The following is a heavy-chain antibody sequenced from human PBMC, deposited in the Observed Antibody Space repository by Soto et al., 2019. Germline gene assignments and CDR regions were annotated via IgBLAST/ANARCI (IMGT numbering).Heavy chain of an antibody. CDR1: GFTFSSYA. CDR3: AKGYYYDSSGSWSLFY. J-gene: IGHJ4*02. D-gene: IGHD3-22*01. CDR2: ISGSGGST. V-gene: IGHV3-23*01. Sequence: GGSLRLSCAASGFTFSSYAMSWVRQAPGKGLEWVSAISGSGGSTYYADSVKGRFTISRDNSKNTLYLQMNSLRAEDTAVYYCAKGYYYDSSGSWSLFYWGQGTLVTAPQ.